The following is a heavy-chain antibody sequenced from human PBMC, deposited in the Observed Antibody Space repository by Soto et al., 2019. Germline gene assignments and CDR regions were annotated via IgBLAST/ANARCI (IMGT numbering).Heavy chain of an antibody. Sequence: SVKVSCKASGGTFSSYAISWVRQAPGQGLEWMGGIIPIFGTANYAQKFQGRVTITADESTSTAYVELSSLRSEDTAVYYCARSLPQDIVLMVYAIPGWFDPWGQGTLVTVSS. CDR3: ARSLPQDIVLMVYAIPGWFDP. D-gene: IGHD2-8*01. V-gene: IGHV1-69*13. CDR1: GGTFSSYA. CDR2: IIPIFGTA. J-gene: IGHJ5*02.